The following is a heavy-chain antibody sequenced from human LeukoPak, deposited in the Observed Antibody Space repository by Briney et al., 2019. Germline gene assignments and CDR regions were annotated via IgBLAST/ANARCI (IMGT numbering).Heavy chain of an antibody. J-gene: IGHJ4*02. V-gene: IGHV4-39*01. CDR2: IYYSGST. CDR1: GGSISSSRYY. Sequence: SETLSLTCTVAGGSISSSRYYWGWIRQPPGKGLEGIGSIYYSGSTYYNPSLKSRVTISVDTSKNQLSLRLSSVTAADTAVYYCAKASSNYFYYFEYWGQGTLVTVSS. D-gene: IGHD2/OR15-2a*01. CDR3: AKASSNYFYYFEY.